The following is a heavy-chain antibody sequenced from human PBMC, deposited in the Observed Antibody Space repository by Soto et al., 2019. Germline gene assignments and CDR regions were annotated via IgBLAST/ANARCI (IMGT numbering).Heavy chain of an antibody. CDR2: ISAYNGNT. D-gene: IGHD6-13*01. CDR1: GYTFTGYY. V-gene: IGHV1-18*04. Sequence: GASVKVSCKASGYTFTGYYMHWVRQAPGQGLEWMGWISAYNGNTNYAQKLQGRVTMTTDTSTSTAYMELRSLRSDDTAVYYCARAGYSSSWYSGLDDYWGQGTLVTVSS. CDR3: ARAGYSSSWYSGLDDY. J-gene: IGHJ4*02.